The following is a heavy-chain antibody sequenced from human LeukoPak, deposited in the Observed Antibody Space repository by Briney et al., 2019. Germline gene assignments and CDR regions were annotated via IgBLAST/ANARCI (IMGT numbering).Heavy chain of an antibody. CDR1: GFTFSRYS. V-gene: IGHV3-48*02. D-gene: IGHD3-22*01. Sequence: GGPLRLSCAAPGFTFSRYSMNWARQAPGEGLEWVSYISSSSTTIHYAVSVRGRFTISRDNDNNSLYVHMNSLREDDTAVYKCARGCDYFDSSGYCYWGQGTLVTVSS. CDR3: ARGCDYFDSSGYCY. CDR2: ISSSSTTI. J-gene: IGHJ4*02.